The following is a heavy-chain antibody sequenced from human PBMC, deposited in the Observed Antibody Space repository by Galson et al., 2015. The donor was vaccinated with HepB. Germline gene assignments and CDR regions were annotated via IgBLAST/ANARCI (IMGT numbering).Heavy chain of an antibody. J-gene: IGHJ4*02. CDR2: IIPIFGTA. CDR3: ATELRPPRGAYCGGDCYSPFDY. CDR1: GGTFSGYA. Sequence: SVKVSCKASGGTFSGYAISWVRQAPGQGLEWMGGIIPIFGTANYAQKFQGRVTITADESTSTAYMELSSLRSEDTAVYYCATELRPPRGAYCGGDCYSPFDYWGQGTLVTVSS. D-gene: IGHD2-21*02. V-gene: IGHV1-69*13.